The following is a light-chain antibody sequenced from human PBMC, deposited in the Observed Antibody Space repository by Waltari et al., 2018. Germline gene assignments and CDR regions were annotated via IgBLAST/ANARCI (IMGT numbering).Light chain of an antibody. Sequence: AIQLTQSPSSPSASVGHRVPISCRASVTVSSALAWYQQKPGKAPKLLIYDVFNLQSGVPSRFSGSGSGIDFTLTISDLQPEDFATYYCQQFNSYPLTFGGGTKVEI. CDR2: DVF. CDR1: VTVSSA. CDR3: QQFNSYPLT. J-gene: IGKJ4*01. V-gene: IGKV1-13*02.